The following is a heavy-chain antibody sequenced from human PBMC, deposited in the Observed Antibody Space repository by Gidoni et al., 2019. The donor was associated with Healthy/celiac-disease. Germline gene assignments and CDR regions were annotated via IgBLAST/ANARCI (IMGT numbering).Heavy chain of an antibody. V-gene: IGHV3-48*02. CDR1: EFTFSRYS. CDR2: ISSSSSTI. J-gene: IGHJ5*02. CDR3: ARDIVVAQPPNWFDP. Sequence: ELQLVESGGGLVQLGGSLRLPCAASEFTFSRYSMNWVRQAPGKVLEWFSYISSSSSTIYYADSVKGRFTISRDNAKNSLYLQMNSLRDEDTAVYYCARDIVVAQPPNWFDPWGQGTLVTVSS. D-gene: IGHD2-2*01.